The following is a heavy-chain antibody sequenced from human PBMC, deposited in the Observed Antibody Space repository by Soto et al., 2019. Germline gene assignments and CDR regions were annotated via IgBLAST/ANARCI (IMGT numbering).Heavy chain of an antibody. V-gene: IGHV3-15*07. J-gene: IGHJ4*02. CDR2: IKSKVEDGTA. Sequence: EVQLVESGGGLVKPGESLRLSCAASGFNFNYAWMNWVRQAPGKGLEWVGRIKSKVEDGTADYGTLVDGRFTISSDDSKNIVFLQMTSLKTEDTALYYCAKGATSSNSFDFWGQGTLVTVSS. D-gene: IGHD1-26*01. CDR1: GFNFNYAW. CDR3: AKGATSSNSFDF.